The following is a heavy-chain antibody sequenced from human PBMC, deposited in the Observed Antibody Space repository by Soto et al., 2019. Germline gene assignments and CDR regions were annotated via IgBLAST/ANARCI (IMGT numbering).Heavy chain of an antibody. CDR1: GFTVSSNS. D-gene: IGHD6-13*01. J-gene: IGHJ2*01. CDR3: AREPEAAAGYWYFDL. V-gene: IGHV3-66*01. Sequence: EVQLVESGGGLVQPGGSLRLSCAASGFTVSSNSMSWVRQAPGKGLEWVSVIYSGGSTYYADSVKGRFTISRDNSKNTLYLQMNSLRAEDTAVYYCAREPEAAAGYWYFDLWGRGTLVTVSS. CDR2: IYSGGST.